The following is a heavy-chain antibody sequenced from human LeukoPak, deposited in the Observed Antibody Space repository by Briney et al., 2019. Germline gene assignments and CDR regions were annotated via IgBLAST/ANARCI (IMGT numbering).Heavy chain of an antibody. J-gene: IGHJ4*02. CDR2: ISNTGYST. V-gene: IGHV3-11*01. Sequence: GGSLRLSCASPGSNLSDYYVNWIRQAPGKGLEWVSQISNTGYSTYYSDSVKGRFTISRDNVKDSVSLQMNSLRVADSGMYYCAREGFDGDKFDYWGQGILVTVSS. CDR3: AREGFDGDKFDY. D-gene: IGHD2-21*02. CDR1: GSNLSDYY.